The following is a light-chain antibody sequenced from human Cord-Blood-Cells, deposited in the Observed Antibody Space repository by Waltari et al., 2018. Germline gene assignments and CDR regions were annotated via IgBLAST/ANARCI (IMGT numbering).Light chain of an antibody. CDR2: DVS. CDR1: SSDVGGYNY. CDR3: CSYAGSYTLWV. V-gene: IGLV2-11*01. Sequence: QSALTQPRSVSGSPGQSVTISCTGTSSDVGGYNYVSWYQQNPGKAPKLMIYDVSKRPPGVPDRFSGTRSANTASLTISGLQSEDEADYYCCSYAGSYTLWVFGGGTKLTFL. J-gene: IGLJ3*02.